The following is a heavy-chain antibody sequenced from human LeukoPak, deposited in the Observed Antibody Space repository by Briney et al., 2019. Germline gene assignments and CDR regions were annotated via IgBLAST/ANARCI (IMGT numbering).Heavy chain of an antibody. CDR3: ARGYSIVGAPPPYYWYFDL. V-gene: IGHV4-28*05. CDR1: GYSISSSNW. J-gene: IGHJ2*01. CDR2: IYYSGSI. D-gene: IGHD1-26*01. Sequence: PSDTLSLTCAVSGYSISSSNWWGWIRQPPGKGLEWIGYIYYSGSIYYNPSLKSRVTMSVDTSKNQFSLKLSSVTAVDTAVYYCARGYSIVGAPPPYYWYFDLWGRGTLVTVSS.